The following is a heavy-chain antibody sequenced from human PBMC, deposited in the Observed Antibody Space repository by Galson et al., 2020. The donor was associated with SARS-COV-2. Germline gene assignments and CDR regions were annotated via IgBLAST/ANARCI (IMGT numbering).Heavy chain of an antibody. Sequence: SETLSLTCTVSGGSISSSSYYWGWIRQPPGKGLEGIGSIYYSGSTYYNPSLKSRVTISVDTSKNQFSLKLSAMTAADTAVYYCARCTTAVSDAFDIWGKGTMVTVSS. CDR2: IYYSGST. CDR3: ARCTTAVSDAFDI. V-gene: IGHV4-39*01. D-gene: IGHD6-13*01. J-gene: IGHJ3*02. CDR1: GGSISSSSYY.